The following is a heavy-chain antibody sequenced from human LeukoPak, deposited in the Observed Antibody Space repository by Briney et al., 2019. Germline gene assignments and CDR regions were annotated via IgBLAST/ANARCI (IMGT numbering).Heavy chain of an antibody. J-gene: IGHJ4*02. V-gene: IGHV3-48*03. CDR2: ISSSGSTI. CDR1: GFTFSDYE. CDR3: ARDLRASIAARPAY. D-gene: IGHD6-6*01. Sequence: GGSLRLSCIVSGFTFSDYEMNWVRQAPGKGLEWVSYISSSGSTIYYADSVKGRLTISRDNARKSLYLQMNSLRAEDTAVYYCARDLRASIAARPAYWGQGTLVTVSS.